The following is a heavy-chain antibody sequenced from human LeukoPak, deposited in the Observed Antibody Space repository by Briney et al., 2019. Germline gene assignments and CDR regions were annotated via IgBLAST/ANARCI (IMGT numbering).Heavy chain of an antibody. Sequence: SQTLSLTCTVSGGSISSGSYYWSWIRQPAGKGLEWIGRIFTSGSTKYNPSLKSRVTISLDPSKTQFSLKLNSVTAADTAVYFCARGEMATIFLWGQGTLVTVSS. V-gene: IGHV4-61*02. J-gene: IGHJ4*02. D-gene: IGHD5-24*01. CDR2: IFTSGST. CDR3: ARGEMATIFL. CDR1: GGSISSGSYY.